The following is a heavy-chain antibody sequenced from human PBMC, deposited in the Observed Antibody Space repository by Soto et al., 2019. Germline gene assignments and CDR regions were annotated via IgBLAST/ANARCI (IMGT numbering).Heavy chain of an antibody. CDR3: ARVPDLIAAAGTGSPLSP. Sequence: GASVKVSCKASGGTFSSYAISWVRQAPGQGLEWMGGIIPIFGTANYAQKLQGRVTITADESMSTAYMELSSLRSEDTAVYYCARVPDLIAAAGTGSPLSPWGQGTLVTVSS. CDR1: GGTFSSYA. CDR2: IIPIFGTA. V-gene: IGHV1-69*13. D-gene: IGHD6-13*01. J-gene: IGHJ5*02.